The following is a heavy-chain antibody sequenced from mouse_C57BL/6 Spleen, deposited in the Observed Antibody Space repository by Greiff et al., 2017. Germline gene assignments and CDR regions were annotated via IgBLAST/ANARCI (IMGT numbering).Heavy chain of an antibody. J-gene: IGHJ1*03. V-gene: IGHV1-64*01. Sequence: QVHVKQPGAELVKPGASVKLSCKASGYTFTSYWMHWVKQRPGQGLEWIGMIHPNSGSTNYNEKFKSKATLTVDKSSSTAYMQLSSLTSEDSAVYYCADYYGSSNWYFDVWGTGTTVTVSS. CDR1: GYTFTSYW. CDR3: ADYYGSSNWYFDV. D-gene: IGHD1-1*01. CDR2: IHPNSGST.